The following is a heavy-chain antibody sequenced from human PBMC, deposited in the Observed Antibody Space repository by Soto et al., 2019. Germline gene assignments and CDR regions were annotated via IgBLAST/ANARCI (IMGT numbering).Heavy chain of an antibody. Sequence: QVQLQESGPGLVKPSETLSLTCTVSRGSINNYFWSWLRQPPGKGLEWIGSIYSSGSMNYNPSLKSRVTISVDTSKNQFSLTLSSVTAADTAVYYCARERGNCVTSSCDSRWFDPWGQGTLVTVSS. CDR1: RGSINNYF. J-gene: IGHJ5*02. D-gene: IGHD2-15*01. V-gene: IGHV4-59*01. CDR2: IYSSGSM. CDR3: ARERGNCVTSSCDSRWFDP.